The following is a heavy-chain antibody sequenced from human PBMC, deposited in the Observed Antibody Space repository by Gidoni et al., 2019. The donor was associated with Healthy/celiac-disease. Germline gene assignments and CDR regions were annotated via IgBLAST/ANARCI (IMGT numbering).Heavy chain of an antibody. V-gene: IGHV3-23*01. CDR1: GFTFSSYA. Sequence: EVQLLESGGGFVQPGGSLRLSCAASGFTFSSYAMSWVRQAPGKGLEGVSAISGSGGSTYDADSVKGRFTISRDNSKNTLYLQMNSRRAEDTAVYYCAKRRIAARTDFDYWGQGTLVTVSS. CDR3: AKRRIAARTDFDY. J-gene: IGHJ4*02. D-gene: IGHD6-6*01. CDR2: ISGSGGST.